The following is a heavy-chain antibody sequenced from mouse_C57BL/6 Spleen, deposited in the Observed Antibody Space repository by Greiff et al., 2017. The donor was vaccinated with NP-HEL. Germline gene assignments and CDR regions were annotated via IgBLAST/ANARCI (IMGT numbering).Heavy chain of an antibody. Sequence: VQLKHSGTVLARPGASVKMSCKTSGYTFTSYWMHWVKQRPGQGLEWIGAIYPGNSDTSYNQKFKGKAKLTAVTSASTAYMELSSLTNEDSAVYYGTRLDLKNYAMDYWGQGTSVTVSS. V-gene: IGHV1-5*01. CDR2: IYPGNSDT. J-gene: IGHJ4*01. CDR1: GYTFTSYW. CDR3: TRLDLKNYAMDY.